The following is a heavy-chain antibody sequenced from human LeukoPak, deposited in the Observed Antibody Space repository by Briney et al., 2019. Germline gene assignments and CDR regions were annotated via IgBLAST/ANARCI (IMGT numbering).Heavy chain of an antibody. V-gene: IGHV3-7*01. D-gene: IGHD2-2*01. CDR1: GFIFSGHY. J-gene: IGHJ3*02. CDR2: IKQDGSEK. Sequence: PGGSLRLSCAASGFIFSGHYMNWVRQAPGKGLEWVANIKQDGSEKYYVDSVKGRFTISRDNAKNSLYLQMNSLRAEDTAVYYCASTDTAAIAFDIWGQGTMVTVSS. CDR3: ASTDTAAIAFDI.